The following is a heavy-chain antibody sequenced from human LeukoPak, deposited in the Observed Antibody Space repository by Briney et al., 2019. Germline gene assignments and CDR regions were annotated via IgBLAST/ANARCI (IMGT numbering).Heavy chain of an antibody. J-gene: IGHJ4*02. D-gene: IGHD1-26*01. V-gene: IGHV4-39*01. Sequence: SETLSLTCTVSGGSISSSSYYWGWIRQPPGKGLEWIGSIYYSGSTYYNPSLKSRVTISVDTSKNQFSLKLSSVTAADTAVYYCARQSGSYYDLIDYWGQGTLVTVS. CDR2: IYYSGST. CDR3: ARQSGSYYDLIDY. CDR1: GGSISSSSYY.